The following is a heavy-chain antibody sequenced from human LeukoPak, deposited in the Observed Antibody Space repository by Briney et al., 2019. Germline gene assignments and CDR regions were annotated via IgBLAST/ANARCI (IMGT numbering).Heavy chain of an antibody. CDR1: GGSISSSSYY. J-gene: IGHJ5*02. CDR3: ARHEAWFDP. CDR2: IYYSGST. Sequence: PSETLSLTCTVSGGSISSSSYYWGWIRQPPGKGLEWIVSIYYSGSTYYNPSLQSRVTISVYTSKNQFSLRLSSVTAADTAVYYCARHEAWFDPWGQGTLVTVSS. V-gene: IGHV4-39*01.